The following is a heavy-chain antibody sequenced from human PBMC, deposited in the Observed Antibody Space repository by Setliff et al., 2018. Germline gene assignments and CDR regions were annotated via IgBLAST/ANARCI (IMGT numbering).Heavy chain of an antibody. V-gene: IGHV4-39*07. CDR2: VHYSGST. J-gene: IGHJ6*03. D-gene: IGHD6-13*01. CDR1: GASIRTNTYY. Sequence: PSETLSLTCTVSGASIRTNTYYWAWIRQPPGKGLEWIGSVHYSGSTYYNPSLKSRVTISVDTSKNQFSLKLSSVTAADTAVYYCARGVLGYYYYMDVWDKGTTVTVSS. CDR3: ARGVLGYYYYMDV.